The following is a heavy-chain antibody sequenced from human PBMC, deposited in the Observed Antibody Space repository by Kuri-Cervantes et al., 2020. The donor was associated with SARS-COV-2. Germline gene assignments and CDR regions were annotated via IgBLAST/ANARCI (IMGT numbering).Heavy chain of an antibody. Sequence: SETLSLTGAVSGGSISSSNWWSWVRQPPGKGLEWIGEIYHSGSTNYNPSLKSRVTISVDTSKNQFSLNLNSVTAADTAVYYCARYYYDKGGGVWGQGTLVTVSS. CDR2: IYHSGST. J-gene: IGHJ4*02. CDR1: GGSISSSNW. CDR3: ARYYYDKGGGV. V-gene: IGHV4-4*02. D-gene: IGHD3-22*01.